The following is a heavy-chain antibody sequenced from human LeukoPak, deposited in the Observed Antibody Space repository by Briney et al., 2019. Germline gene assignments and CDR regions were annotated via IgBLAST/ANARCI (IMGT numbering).Heavy chain of an antibody. Sequence: ASVKVSCKASGYTFTSYDINWVRQATGQGLEWMGWMNPNSGNTGYAQKFQGRVTMTRNTSISTAYMELSSLRSEDTAVYYCARGIARITIFGVVIRQNYYYYYMDVWGEGTTVTVSS. CDR3: ARGIARITIFGVVIRQNYYYYYMDV. CDR1: GYTFTSYD. V-gene: IGHV1-8*01. J-gene: IGHJ6*03. CDR2: MNPNSGNT. D-gene: IGHD3-3*01.